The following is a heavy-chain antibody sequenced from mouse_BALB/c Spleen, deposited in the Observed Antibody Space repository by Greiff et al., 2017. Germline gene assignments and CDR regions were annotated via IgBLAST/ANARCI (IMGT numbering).Heavy chain of an antibody. CDR3: ARDRGYSNAWFAY. V-gene: IGHV5-4*02. CDR1: GFTFSDYY. Sequence: EVQGVESGGGLVKPGGSLKLSCAASGFTFSDYYMYWVRQTPEKRLEWVATISDGGSYTYYPDSVKGRFTISRDNAKNNLYLQMSSLKSEDTAMYYCARDRGYSNAWFAYWGQGTLVTVSA. CDR2: ISDGGSYT. J-gene: IGHJ3*01. D-gene: IGHD2-5*01.